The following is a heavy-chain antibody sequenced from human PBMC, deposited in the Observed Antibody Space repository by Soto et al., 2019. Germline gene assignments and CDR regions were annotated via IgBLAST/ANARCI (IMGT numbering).Heavy chain of an antibody. J-gene: IGHJ4*02. Sequence: VQLQESGPGLVTPSGTLSLTCAVSVGSIRDNWWSWVRQPPGRGLEWIGEIYHSGTTNYNRSLKSRVTLSLDKSASQISLSLNSVTAADTAVYDCARHVAVARTRDFAYWGQGTLVTVSS. V-gene: IGHV4-4*02. CDR1: VGSIRDNW. CDR2: IYHSGTT. CDR3: ARHVAVARTRDFAY. D-gene: IGHD6-19*01.